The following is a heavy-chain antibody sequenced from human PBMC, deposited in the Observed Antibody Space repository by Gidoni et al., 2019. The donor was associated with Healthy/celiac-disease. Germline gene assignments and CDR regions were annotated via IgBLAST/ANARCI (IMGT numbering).Heavy chain of an antibody. D-gene: IGHD3-22*01. CDR1: GFSLSNARMG. J-gene: IGHJ3*02. Sequence: QVTLKESGPVLVKPTETLTPTCTVSGFSLSNARMGVSWIRQPPGKALEWLAHIFSNDEKSYSTSLKSRLTISKDTSKIQVVLTMTNMDPVDTDKYYCARSSEYYYDSSGNDALDIWGQGKMVNVSS. V-gene: IGHV2-26*01. CDR3: ARSSEYYYDSSGNDALDI. CDR2: IFSNDEK.